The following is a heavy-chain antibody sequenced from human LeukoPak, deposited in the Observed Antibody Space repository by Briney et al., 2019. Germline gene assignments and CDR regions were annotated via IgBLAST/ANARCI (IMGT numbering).Heavy chain of an antibody. CDR2: MGLNSGNT. J-gene: IGHJ6*02. V-gene: IGHV1-8*01. Sequence: GAPLKLCCKAAGYPFTSYEINWVRQAGGQRREWRGGMGLNSGNTGYAQKIQGRVTMTRNTSISTAYMELGSLRSEDTAVYYCARGLLWFGELSNYYYGMDVWGQGTTVTVSS. D-gene: IGHD3-10*01. CDR1: GYPFTSYE. CDR3: ARGLLWFGELSNYYYGMDV.